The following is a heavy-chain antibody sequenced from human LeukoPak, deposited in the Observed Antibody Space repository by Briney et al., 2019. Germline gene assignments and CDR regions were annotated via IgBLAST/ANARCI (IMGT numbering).Heavy chain of an antibody. CDR2: INHSGST. Sequence: SETLSLTCAVYGGSFSGYYWSWIRQPPGKGLEWIGEINHSGSTNYNPSLKSRVTISVDTSENQFSLKLSSVTAADTAVYYCARAPNSGSYHDYWGQGTLVTVSS. J-gene: IGHJ4*02. D-gene: IGHD1-26*01. CDR3: ARAPNSGSYHDY. V-gene: IGHV4-34*01. CDR1: GGSFSGYY.